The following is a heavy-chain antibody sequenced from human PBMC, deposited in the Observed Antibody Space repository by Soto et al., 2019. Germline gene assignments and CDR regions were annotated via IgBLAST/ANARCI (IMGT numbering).Heavy chain of an antibody. CDR2: IIHMFRTP. D-gene: IGHD3-10*01. Sequence: QVQVVQSGAEVRKPGSSVKVSCKVSGGTFRSYEISWVRQAPGQGLEWVGGIIHMFRTPNYAQRFQGTVTITADEGKSTAYMELTSLRSEDTALYCCATSLSPILSSYGFVEDFDIWGQGTLVIVSS. J-gene: IGHJ3*02. V-gene: IGHV1-69*12. CDR3: ATSLSPILSSYGFVEDFDI. CDR1: GGTFRSYE.